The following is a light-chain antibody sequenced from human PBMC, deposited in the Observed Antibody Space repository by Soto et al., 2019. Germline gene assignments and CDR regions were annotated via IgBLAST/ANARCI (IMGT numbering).Light chain of an antibody. Sequence: EIVLTQSPATLSLSPGERATLSCRASQSVSRYLAWYQQKPGQAPRLLIYDASNRATGIPARFSGSGSGTDFTLTISRLEPEDFAVYYCQQYGSSPWTFGQGTKVDNK. CDR2: DAS. J-gene: IGKJ1*01. V-gene: IGKV3-20*01. CDR3: QQYGSSPWT. CDR1: QSVSRY.